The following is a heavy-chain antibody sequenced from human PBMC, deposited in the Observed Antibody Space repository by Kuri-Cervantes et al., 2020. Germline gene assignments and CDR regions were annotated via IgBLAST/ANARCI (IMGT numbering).Heavy chain of an antibody. CDR1: GGTFSTYG. CDR2: FIPAFERT. J-gene: IGHJ4*02. CDR3: ARDNWNGLYYFDY. V-gene: IGHV1-69*13. Sequence: SVKVSCKASGGTFSTYGISWVRQAPGQRLEWLGRFIPAFERTKLAQNFKGRVSFSADESKTTVYMELRGLTSEDTAVYYCARDNWNGLYYFDYWGQGSLVTVSS. D-gene: IGHD1-20*01.